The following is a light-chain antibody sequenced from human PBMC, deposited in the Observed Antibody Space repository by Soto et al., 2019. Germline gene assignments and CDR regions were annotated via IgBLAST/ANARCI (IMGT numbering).Light chain of an antibody. CDR1: SSDVGGYNY. V-gene: IGLV2-11*01. CDR2: DVS. Sequence: QSALTQPRSVSGSPGQSVTISCTGTSSDVGGYNYVSWYQQHPGKAPKLMIYDVSKRPSGVPDRFSGSKSGNTASLTISGLQAEDEADYCCCSYAGSHGVFGTGTKVTVL. CDR3: CSYAGSHGV. J-gene: IGLJ1*01.